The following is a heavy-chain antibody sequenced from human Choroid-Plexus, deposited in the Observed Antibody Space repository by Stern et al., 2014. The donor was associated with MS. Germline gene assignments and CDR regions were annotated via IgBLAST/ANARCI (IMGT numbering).Heavy chain of an antibody. CDR1: GFTLGSCA. J-gene: IGHJ5*02. Sequence: AQLVEPGGGVVQPGRPLRLSCVASGFTLGSCAMHWVRQAPGKGLEWVAGVSYDGSNKYYADSVKGRFTISRDNSQNTLYMQMSSLRPEDTAVYYCAKDRQYLTYFFDHWGQGSLVTVSS. CDR2: VSYDGSNK. CDR3: AKDRQYLTYFFDH. D-gene: IGHD2/OR15-2a*01. V-gene: IGHV3-30*18.